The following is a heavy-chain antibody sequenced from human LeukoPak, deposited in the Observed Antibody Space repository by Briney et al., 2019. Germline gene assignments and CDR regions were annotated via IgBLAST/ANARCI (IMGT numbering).Heavy chain of an antibody. J-gene: IGHJ4*02. V-gene: IGHV1-46*01. CDR3: TTRGGDTLMRTEAFDY. Sequence: ASVKVSCKASGYTFTSYYMHWVRQAPGQGLEWMGIINPSGGSTSYAQKFKGRVTMTRDTSINTAYMDLRRLTSDDTAIYYCTTRGGDTLMRTEAFDYWGLGTLVTVSS. D-gene: IGHD3-16*01. CDR2: INPSGGST. CDR1: GYTFTSYY.